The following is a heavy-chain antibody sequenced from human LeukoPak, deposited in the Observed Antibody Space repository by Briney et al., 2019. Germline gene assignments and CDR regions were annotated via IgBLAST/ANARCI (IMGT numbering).Heavy chain of an antibody. V-gene: IGHV4-61*10. J-gene: IGHJ6*03. CDR1: GWSIRRGTYY. CDR2: ALSPGSS. CDR3: AREAGYQLLLGGYYYMDV. D-gene: IGHD2-2*01. Sequence: PSETLSLTCSVSGWSIRRGTYYWSWIRQPAGKGLEWIGRALSPGSSDFNLFDYNPSFKSRVTISVDTSKNQFSLKLSSVTAADTAVYYCAREAGYQLLLGGYYYMDVWGKGTTVTVSS.